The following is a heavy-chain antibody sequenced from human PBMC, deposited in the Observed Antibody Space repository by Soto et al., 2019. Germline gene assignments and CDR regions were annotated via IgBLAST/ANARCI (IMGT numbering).Heavy chain of an antibody. CDR3: ARSMVRGAIGAFDA. CDR2: IYYSGNT. Sequence: QVQLQESGPGLVKPSQTLSLTCTVSGGSISSGTSYWTWIRQAPGTGLELIGYIYYSGNTLYNPSLKSRVTISIDTSKNQFSLKLSSVTAADTAVYYCARSMVRGAIGAFDAWGQGTVVTVSS. D-gene: IGHD3-10*01. J-gene: IGHJ3*01. V-gene: IGHV4-30-4*01. CDR1: GGSISSGTSY.